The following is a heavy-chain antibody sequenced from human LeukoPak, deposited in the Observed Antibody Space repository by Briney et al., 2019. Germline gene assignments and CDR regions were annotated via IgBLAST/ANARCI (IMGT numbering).Heavy chain of an antibody. Sequence: PGGSLRLSCAASGFTFNTYAMHWVRQAPGKGLEWVAFIRSDGTNKHYEDSVKGRFTISRDNSKNTVHLQMNSLRAEDTAVYYCARGSSGWGFDYWGQGTLVTVSS. CDR1: GFTFNTYA. D-gene: IGHD6-19*01. J-gene: IGHJ4*02. CDR2: IRSDGTNK. CDR3: ARGSSGWGFDY. V-gene: IGHV3-30*02.